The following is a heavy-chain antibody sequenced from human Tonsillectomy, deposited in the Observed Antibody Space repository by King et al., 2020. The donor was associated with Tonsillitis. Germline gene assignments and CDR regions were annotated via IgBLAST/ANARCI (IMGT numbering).Heavy chain of an antibody. J-gene: IGHJ6*02. D-gene: IGHD3-10*01. Sequence: QVQLQQWGEGLLKPSETLSLTCAVYGGSFSGYYWSWIRQPPGKGLEWIGEIKHSGSTNYNASLKSRVTMSVDTSKNKFSLKLSSLTAADTAFYYCAKLLGFGVEGVDVWGQGTTVTVSS. CDR1: GGSFSGYY. CDR3: AKLLGFGVEGVDV. V-gene: IGHV4-34*01. CDR2: IKHSGST.